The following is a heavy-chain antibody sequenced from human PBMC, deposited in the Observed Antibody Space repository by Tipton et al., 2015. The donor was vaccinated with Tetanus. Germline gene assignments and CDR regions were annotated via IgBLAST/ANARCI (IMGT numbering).Heavy chain of an antibody. Sequence: QVQLVQSGAEVKKPGSSVKVSCKASGGTFSSYAISWVRQAPGQGLEWMGGIIPIFGTANYAQKFQGRVTITADESTSAAYMGLSSLRSEDTAVYYCARGGPPYCSGGSCFPSWFDPWGQGTLVTVSS. D-gene: IGHD2-15*01. CDR2: IIPIFGTA. V-gene: IGHV1-69*01. CDR3: ARGGPPYCSGGSCFPSWFDP. CDR1: GGTFSSYA. J-gene: IGHJ5*02.